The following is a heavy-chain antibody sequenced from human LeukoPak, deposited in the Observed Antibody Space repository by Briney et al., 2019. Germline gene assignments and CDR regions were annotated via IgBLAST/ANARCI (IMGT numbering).Heavy chain of an antibody. CDR1: GFTVSSNY. V-gene: IGHV3-53*01. D-gene: IGHD1-26*01. J-gene: IGHJ4*02. CDR2: IYSGGNT. CDR3: TRGDFYVGAQDY. Sequence: PGGSLRLSCAASGFTVSSNYMSWVRQAPGKGLEWVSVIYSGGNTNYADSVKGRFTISRDNSKNTLYLQMNSLRAEDTAVYYCTRGDFYVGAQDYWGQGTLVAVSS.